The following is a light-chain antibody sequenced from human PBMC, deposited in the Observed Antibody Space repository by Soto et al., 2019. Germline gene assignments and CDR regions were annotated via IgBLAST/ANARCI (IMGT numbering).Light chain of an antibody. Sequence: EIVLTQSPATLSLSPGERATLSCRASQSVSSYLAWYQQKPGQAPRLLIYDASNRATGIPARFSGSGSGTDFTLTISNLEPEDFAVYYCQQRSNWLYTFGQGTKLEIK. J-gene: IGKJ2*01. CDR2: DAS. CDR1: QSVSSY. CDR3: QQRSNWLYT. V-gene: IGKV3-11*01.